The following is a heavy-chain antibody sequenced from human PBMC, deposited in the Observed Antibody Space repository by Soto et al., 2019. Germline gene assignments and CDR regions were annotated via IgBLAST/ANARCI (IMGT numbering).Heavy chain of an antibody. CDR2: INHSGST. CDR1: GGSISSYY. J-gene: IGHJ6*02. CDR3: ARTYGSGSPSLHYWYSYYGMDV. V-gene: IGHV4-34*01. D-gene: IGHD3-10*01. Sequence: SETLSLTCTVSGGSISSYYWSWIRQPPGKGLEWIGEINHSGSTNYNPSLKSRVTISVDTSKNQFSLKLSSVTAADTAVYYCARTYGSGSPSLHYWYSYYGMDVWGQGTTVTVSS.